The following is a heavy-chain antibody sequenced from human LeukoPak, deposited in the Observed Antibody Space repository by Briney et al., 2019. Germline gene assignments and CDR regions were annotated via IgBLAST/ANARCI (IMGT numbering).Heavy chain of an antibody. D-gene: IGHD3-10*01. J-gene: IGHJ4*02. Sequence: SETLSLTCTVSVGSISSSSYYWGWIRQPPGKGLEWLGCMYYTGSTYYNPSLQSRVTISVITSKNQFTLKLSAVTAADTAVYYWARVLYDSGSYFKGGIDYWGQGTLVTVSS. CDR2: MYYTGST. V-gene: IGHV4-39*06. CDR1: VGSISSSSYY. CDR3: ARVLYDSGSYFKGGIDY.